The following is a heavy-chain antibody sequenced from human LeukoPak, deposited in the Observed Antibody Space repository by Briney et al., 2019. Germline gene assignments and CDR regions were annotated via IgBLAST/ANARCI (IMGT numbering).Heavy chain of an antibody. J-gene: IGHJ4*02. Sequence: SETLSLTCTVSGGSISSSSYYWGWIRQPPGKGLEWIGSIYYSGSTYYNPSLKSRVTIFVDTSKNQFSLKLSSVTAADTAVYYCARHSYYFDYWGQGTLVTVSS. CDR2: IYYSGST. V-gene: IGHV4-39*01. CDR3: ARHSYYFDY. CDR1: GGSISSSSYY.